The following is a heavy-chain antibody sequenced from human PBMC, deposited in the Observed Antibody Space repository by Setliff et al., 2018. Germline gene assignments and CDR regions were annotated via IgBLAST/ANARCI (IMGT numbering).Heavy chain of an antibody. V-gene: IGHV4-59*08. CDR3: ARMSGFLYMDV. J-gene: IGHJ6*03. CDR2: IYYSGRT. D-gene: IGHD3-3*01. CDR1: GGSISSYY. Sequence: PSETLSLTCTVSGGSISSYYWSWIRQPPGKGLEWIGYIYYSGRTNYNPSLKSRVTISTGTSKNQFSLNLSSVTAADTAVYYCARMSGFLYMDVWGKGTTVTVSS.